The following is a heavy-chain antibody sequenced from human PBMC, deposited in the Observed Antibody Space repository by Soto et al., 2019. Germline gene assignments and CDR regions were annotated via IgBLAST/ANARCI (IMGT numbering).Heavy chain of an antibody. CDR3: ARDLGYSSSWTGTYYYYYGMDV. J-gene: IGHJ6*02. Sequence: ASVKVSCKASGYTFTSYGISWVRQAPGQGLEWMGWISAYNGNTNYAQKLQGRVTMTTDTSTSTAYMELRSLRSDDTAVYYCARDLGYSSSWTGTYYYYYGMDVWGQGTTVTVSS. CDR2: ISAYNGNT. V-gene: IGHV1-18*04. D-gene: IGHD6-13*01. CDR1: GYTFTSYG.